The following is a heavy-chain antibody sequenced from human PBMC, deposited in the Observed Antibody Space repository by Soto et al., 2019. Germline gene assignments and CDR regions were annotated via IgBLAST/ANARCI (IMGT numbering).Heavy chain of an antibody. CDR3: AKKVVAATRVNWFDP. CDR1: GFTFSSYA. Sequence: GGSLRLSCAASGFTFSSYAMSWVRQAPGKGLEWVSAISGSGGSTYYADSVKGRFTISRDNSKNTLYLQMNSLRAEDTAVYYCAKKVVAATRVNWFDPWGQGTLVTVSS. CDR2: ISGSGGST. D-gene: IGHD2-15*01. V-gene: IGHV3-23*01. J-gene: IGHJ5*02.